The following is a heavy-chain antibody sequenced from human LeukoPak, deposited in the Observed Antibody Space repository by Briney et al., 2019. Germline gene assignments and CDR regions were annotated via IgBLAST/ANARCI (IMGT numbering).Heavy chain of an antibody. CDR3: ARVHGDYSGVPGY. CDR2: IKQDGSEK. J-gene: IGHJ4*02. Sequence: GGSLRLSCAASGFTFSSYWMSWVRQAPGKGLEWVANIKQDGSEKYYVDSMKGRFTISRDNAKNSLYLQMNSLRAEDTAVYYCARVHGDYSGVPGYWGQGTLVTVSS. CDR1: GFTFSSYW. V-gene: IGHV3-7*01. D-gene: IGHD4-17*01.